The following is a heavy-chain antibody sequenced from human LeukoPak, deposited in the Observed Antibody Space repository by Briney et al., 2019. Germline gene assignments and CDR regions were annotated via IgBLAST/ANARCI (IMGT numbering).Heavy chain of an antibody. D-gene: IGHD1-26*01. CDR1: GFTFSDYA. CDR3: AKERASGSHYPPDGFDI. V-gene: IGHV3-23*01. CDR2: ISGGGATT. J-gene: IGHJ3*02. Sequence: GSLRLSCAASGFTFSDYAVNWVRQAPGKGLEWVSTISGGGATTFYADSVKGRFTVSRDNSKNTLYVHMNSLRAEDTAVYFCAKERASGSHYPPDGFDIWGQGTMVTVSS.